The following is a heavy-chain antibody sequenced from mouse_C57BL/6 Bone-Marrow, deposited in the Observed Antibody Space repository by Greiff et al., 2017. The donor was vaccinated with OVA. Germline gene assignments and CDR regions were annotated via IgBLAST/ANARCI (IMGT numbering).Heavy chain of an antibody. D-gene: IGHD2-5*01. J-gene: IGHJ3*01. V-gene: IGHV1-69*01. CDR1: GYTFTSYW. CDR3: ARGAYYSNYAWFAY. CDR2: IDPSDSYT. Sequence: VQLQQPGAELVMPGASVKLSCTASGYTFTSYWMHWVKQRPGQGLEWIGEIDPSDSYTNSNQKFKGKSTLTVYTSSSTAYMQLSSLTSEDSAVYYCARGAYYSNYAWFAYWGQGTLVTVSA.